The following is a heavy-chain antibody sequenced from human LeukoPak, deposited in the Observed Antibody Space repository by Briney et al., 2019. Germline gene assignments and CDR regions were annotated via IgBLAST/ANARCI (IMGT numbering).Heavy chain of an antibody. CDR3: ARGYYNSSEGGNEY. CDR1: GFTFSDYW. V-gene: IGHV3-74*01. J-gene: IGHJ4*02. CDR2: INTDGSTT. Sequence: WGSLRLSCTVSGFTFSDYWMHWVRQAPGKGLVWVSRINTDGSTTNCADSVKGRFTISRDNAKNTLYLQMRSLRADDTAVYYCARGYYNSSEGGNEYWGQGTLVAVSS. D-gene: IGHD2/OR15-2a*01.